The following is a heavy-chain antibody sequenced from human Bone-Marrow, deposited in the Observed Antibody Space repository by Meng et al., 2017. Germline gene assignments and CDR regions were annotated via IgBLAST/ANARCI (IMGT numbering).Heavy chain of an antibody. CDR3: AKRYCSGGSCYIPNNWFDP. CDR1: GFTFRNYA. D-gene: IGHD2-15*01. Sequence: ESLKISCAASGFTFRNYAMSWVRQAPGKGPEWVSGVSGSGDSTYYADSVKGRFTISRDNSKNTLYLQVNSLRAEDTAVYYCAKRYCSGGSCYIPNNWFDPWGQGTLVTVSS. CDR2: VSGSGDST. V-gene: IGHV3-23*01. J-gene: IGHJ5*02.